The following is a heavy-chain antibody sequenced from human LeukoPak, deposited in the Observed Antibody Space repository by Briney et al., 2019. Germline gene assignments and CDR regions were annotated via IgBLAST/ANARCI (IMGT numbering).Heavy chain of an antibody. J-gene: IGHJ4*02. CDR3: ARDRGGSYSAIDY. V-gene: IGHV3-23*01. CDR2: ISGSGGST. Sequence: PGRSLRLSCAASGFTFSSYAISWVRQAPGKGLESVSAISGSGGSTYYADSVKGRFTISRDNSKNTLYLQMNSLRAEDTAVYYCARDRGGSYSAIDYWGQGSLVTVSS. D-gene: IGHD1-26*01. CDR1: GFTFSSYA.